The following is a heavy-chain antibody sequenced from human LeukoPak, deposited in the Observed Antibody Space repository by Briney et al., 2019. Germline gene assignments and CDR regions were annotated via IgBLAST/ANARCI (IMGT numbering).Heavy chain of an antibody. CDR2: ISSSSSYI. V-gene: IGHV3-21*01. CDR3: ARGHSSSWYHDAFDI. D-gene: IGHD6-13*01. CDR1: GFTFSSYS. Sequence: GGSLRLSRAAPGFTFSSYSMNWVRQAPGKGLEWVSSISSSSSYIYYADSVKGRFTISRDNAKNSLYLQMNSLRAEDTAVYYCARGHSSSWYHDAFDIWGQGTMVTVSS. J-gene: IGHJ3*02.